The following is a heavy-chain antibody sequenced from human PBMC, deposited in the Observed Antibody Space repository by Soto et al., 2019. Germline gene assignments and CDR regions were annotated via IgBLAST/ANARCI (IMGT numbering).Heavy chain of an antibody. D-gene: IGHD6-19*01. J-gene: IGHJ4*02. CDR1: GFSLTTTGMC. CDR2: IDWDDTK. Sequence: SGPTLVNPTQTLTLTCTFSGFSLTTTGMCVSWIRQPPGRALEWLALIDWDDTKYYSTSLRTRLAISKDTSKDQVVLTMTNMDPVDTATYPCTRIPASGWYYLDTWRQGSLVTVTS. CDR3: TRIPASGWYYLDT. V-gene: IGHV2-70*01.